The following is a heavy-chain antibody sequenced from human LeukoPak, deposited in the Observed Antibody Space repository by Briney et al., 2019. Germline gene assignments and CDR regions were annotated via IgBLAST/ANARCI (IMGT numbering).Heavy chain of an antibody. CDR2: INPNSGGT. CDR1: GYTFTGYY. Sequence: ASVKVCCKASGYTFTGYYMHWVRQAPGQGLEWMGWINPNSGGTNYAQTYEGRVTMTRDTSISTAYMELSSLRYDDTAVYYCARGYSSNWYIYYYYGMDVWGQGTTVTVSS. J-gene: IGHJ6*02. D-gene: IGHD6-13*01. V-gene: IGHV1-2*02. CDR3: ARGYSSNWYIYYYYGMDV.